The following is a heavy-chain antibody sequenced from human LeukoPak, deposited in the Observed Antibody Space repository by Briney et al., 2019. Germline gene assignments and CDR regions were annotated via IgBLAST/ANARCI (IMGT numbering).Heavy chain of an antibody. V-gene: IGHV1-2*06. CDR3: ARQAATGAWLDP. J-gene: IGHJ5*02. Sequence: GASVKVSCKASGYTFTGYYMHWVRRAPGQGLEWMGRINPNSGGTNYAQKFQGRVTMTTDTSISTAYMELSSLTSDDTAVYYCARQAATGAWLDPWGQGTLVTVSS. D-gene: IGHD6-25*01. CDR1: GYTFTGYY. CDR2: INPNSGGT.